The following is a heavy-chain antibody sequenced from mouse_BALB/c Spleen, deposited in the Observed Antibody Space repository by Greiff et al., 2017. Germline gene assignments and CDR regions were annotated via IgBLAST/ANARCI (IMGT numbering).Heavy chain of an antibody. J-gene: IGHJ3*01. CDR2: ISSGSSTI. V-gene: IGHV5-17*02. D-gene: IGHD3-2*01. CDR3: ARSLDSSGYGFAY. CDR1: GFTFSSFG. Sequence: EVKLMESGGGLVQPGGSRKLSCAASGFTFSSFGMHWVRQAPEKGLEWVAYISSGSSTIYYADTVKGRFTISRDNPKNTLFLQMTSLRSEDTAMYYCARSLDSSGYGFAYWGQGTLVTVSA.